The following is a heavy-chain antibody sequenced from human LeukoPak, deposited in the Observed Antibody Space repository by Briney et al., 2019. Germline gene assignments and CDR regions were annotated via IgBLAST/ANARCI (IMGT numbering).Heavy chain of an antibody. CDR3: ARGPEYCSGGSCYSAY. J-gene: IGHJ4*02. CDR2: ISAYNGNT. D-gene: IGHD2-15*01. CDR1: GYTFTNYG. Sequence: ASVKVSCKASGYTFTNYGISWVRQAPGQGLEWMGWISAYNGNTNYAQKLQGRVTMTTDTSTSTAYMELRSLRSDDTAVYYCARGPEYCSGGSCYSAYWGQGTLVTVSS. V-gene: IGHV1-18*01.